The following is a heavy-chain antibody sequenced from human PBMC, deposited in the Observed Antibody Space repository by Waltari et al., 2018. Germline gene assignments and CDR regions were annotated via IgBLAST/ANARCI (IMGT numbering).Heavy chain of an antibody. CDR2: ICSGGST. Sequence: EVQLVESGGGLIQPGGSLRLSCSASGFTSSHNFLMWVRQAPGKGLEWVSLICSGGSTYYADSVKGRFTISRDYSENTLYLQMNSLRGEDTAVYYCARDRHCSSSGCSGLWGQGTLVTVSS. CDR1: GFTSSHNF. V-gene: IGHV3-53*01. D-gene: IGHD2-2*01. J-gene: IGHJ4*02. CDR3: ARDRHCSSSGCSGL.